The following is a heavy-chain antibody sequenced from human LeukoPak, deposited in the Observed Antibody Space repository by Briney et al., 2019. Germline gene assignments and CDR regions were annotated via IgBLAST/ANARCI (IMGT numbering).Heavy chain of an antibody. D-gene: IGHD4-17*01. J-gene: IGHJ4*02. CDR1: GFTVSSNY. CDR2: IYSGGST. CDR3: AKDSATVTPYYFDS. Sequence: GSLRLSCAASGFTVSSNYMSWVRQAPGKGLEWVSVIYSGGSTYYADSVKGRFTISRDNSKNTLYLQMNSLRAEDTAVYYCAKDSATVTPYYFDSWGQGTLVTVSS. V-gene: IGHV3-53*01.